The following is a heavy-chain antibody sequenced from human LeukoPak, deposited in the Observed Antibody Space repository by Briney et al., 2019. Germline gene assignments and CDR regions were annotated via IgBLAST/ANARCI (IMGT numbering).Heavy chain of an antibody. CDR1: GDSIHSPDYY. CDR2: IYHSGST. J-gene: IGHJ4*02. CDR3: ARGVPVTD. V-gene: IGHV4-30-2*06. D-gene: IGHD3-10*01. Sequence: SQTLSLTCNVSGDSIHSPDYYWGWVRQSPGNGLEWIGYIYHSGSTYYNPSLKSRVTISVDRSKNQFSLKLSSVTAADTAVYYCARGVPVTDWGQGTLVTVSS.